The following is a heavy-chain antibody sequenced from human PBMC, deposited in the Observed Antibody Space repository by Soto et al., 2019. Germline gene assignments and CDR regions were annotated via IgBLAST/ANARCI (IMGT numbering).Heavy chain of an antibody. Sequence: QVQLQESGPGLVKPSETLSLTCTVSGGSISSYYWSWLRQPPGKGLEWIGYIYYSGSTNYNPSLKSRVTISVDTSKNQFSLKLSSVTAADTAVYYCARRRGILYDGYYYYGMDVWGQGTTVTVSS. J-gene: IGHJ6*02. V-gene: IGHV4-59*08. CDR3: ARRRGILYDGYYYYGMDV. CDR2: IYYSGST. CDR1: GGSISSYY. D-gene: IGHD2-8*01.